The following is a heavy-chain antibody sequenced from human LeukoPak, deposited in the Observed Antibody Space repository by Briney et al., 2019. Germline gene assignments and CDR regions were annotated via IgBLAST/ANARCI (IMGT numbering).Heavy chain of an antibody. V-gene: IGHV3-23*01. Sequence: GSLRLSCAGSGFTFSSYAMSWVRQAPGKGLEWVSAISGSGGSTYYADSVKGRFTISRDNSKNTLYLQMNSLRAEDTAVYYCAKEPDSSSWSGENDYWGQGTLVTVSS. CDR3: AKEPDSSSWSGENDY. D-gene: IGHD6-13*01. CDR1: GFTFSSYA. CDR2: ISGSGGST. J-gene: IGHJ4*02.